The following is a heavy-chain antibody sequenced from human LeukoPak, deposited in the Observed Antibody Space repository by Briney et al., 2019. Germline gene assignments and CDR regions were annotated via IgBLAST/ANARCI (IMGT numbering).Heavy chain of an antibody. D-gene: IGHD1-7*01. Sequence: GESLKLSCKTSGYGFTTYWIGWVRQMPGKGLEWMGIIYPGDSDTRYSPSFQGQVTISADTSISTAYLQWSSLKASDTAMYYCARQSQWGDSNWHYDWGQGTLVTVSS. CDR1: GYGFTTYW. CDR3: ARQSQWGDSNWHYD. CDR2: IYPGDSDT. J-gene: IGHJ4*02. V-gene: IGHV5-51*01.